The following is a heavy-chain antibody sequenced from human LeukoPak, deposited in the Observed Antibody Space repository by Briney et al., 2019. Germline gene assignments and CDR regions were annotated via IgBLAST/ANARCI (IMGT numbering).Heavy chain of an antibody. J-gene: IGHJ5*02. Sequence: PGGSLRLSCAASGFIFSDYGIHWVRQAPGKGLEWVSAISGSGGSTYCADSVKGRFTISRDNSKNTLYLQMDSLRAEDTAVYYCANFNWNDATPWGQGTLVTVSS. V-gene: IGHV3-23*01. CDR2: ISGSGGST. CDR1: GFIFSDYG. D-gene: IGHD1-20*01. CDR3: ANFNWNDATP.